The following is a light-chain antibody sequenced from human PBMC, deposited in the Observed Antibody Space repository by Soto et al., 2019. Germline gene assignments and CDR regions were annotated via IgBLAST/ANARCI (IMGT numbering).Light chain of an antibody. CDR1: QSVSSSY. V-gene: IGKV3-20*01. CDR2: AAS. CDR3: QQHGGSFLT. Sequence: IVLTQSPGTLSLSPGERATLSCRASQSVSSSYLAWYQQKPGQAPRLLIYAASSRATGIPDRFSGGGSGTDFTLTISRLETEDFAVYYCQQHGGSFLTFGQGTRLEIK. J-gene: IGKJ5*01.